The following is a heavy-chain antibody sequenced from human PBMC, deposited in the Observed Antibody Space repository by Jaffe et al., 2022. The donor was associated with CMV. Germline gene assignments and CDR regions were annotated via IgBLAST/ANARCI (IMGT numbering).Heavy chain of an antibody. CDR2: ISGSSSTI. Sequence: DEQLVESGGGLVQPGGSLRLSCVASGFTPNTYAMNWVRQAPGKGLEWVAYISGSSSTIYYGESVKGRFIISRDNAKKSMYLQMNSLRDEDAAVYFCARWRPGYFDLWGRGTLVSVSS. D-gene: IGHD3-3*01. V-gene: IGHV3-48*02. J-gene: IGHJ2*01. CDR3: ARWRPGYFDL. CDR1: GFTPNTYA.